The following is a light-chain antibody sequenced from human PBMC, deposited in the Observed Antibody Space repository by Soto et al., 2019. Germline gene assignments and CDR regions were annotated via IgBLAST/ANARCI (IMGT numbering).Light chain of an antibody. CDR2: AAS. V-gene: IGKV1-39*01. J-gene: IGKJ1*01. CDR3: QQSYSAPQT. CDR1: QNINSF. Sequence: DLQMTQSPSSLSASVGDRVTITCRASQNINSFLNWYLQKPGKAPKLLIYAASSLQSGVPSRFSGSGSGTDFTLTISSLQPEDFATYYCQQSYSAPQTFGQGTKVEIK.